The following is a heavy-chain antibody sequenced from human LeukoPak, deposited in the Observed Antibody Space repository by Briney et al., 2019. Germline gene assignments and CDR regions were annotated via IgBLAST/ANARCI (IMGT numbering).Heavy chain of an antibody. CDR2: VFYTGSF. CDR1: GGSLSGSY. V-gene: IGHV4-59*01. CDR3: AGASSWYVFDS. J-gene: IGHJ4*02. Sequence: PSETLSLTCAVSGGSLSGSYWSWIRQFPGKGLEWIGFVFYTGSFNYNPSLKSRVRISVDTSRNQFSLKLSSVTAADTAIYYCAGASSWYVFDSWGQGTLVTVSS. D-gene: IGHD6-13*01.